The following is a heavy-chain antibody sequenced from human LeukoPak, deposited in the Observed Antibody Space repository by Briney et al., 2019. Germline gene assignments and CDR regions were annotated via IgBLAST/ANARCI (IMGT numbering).Heavy chain of an antibody. J-gene: IGHJ4*02. CDR1: GFTFSDHA. V-gene: IGHV3-23*01. Sequence: PGGSLRLSCAASGFTFSDHAMSWVRQAPGKGLEWVPAIRGTGTTTFYAASVKGRFTISRDNSKNTADLQMNSLRAEDTAVYYCAKVSWLGTLPSYHFDSWGQGTQVTVSS. CDR3: AKVSWLGTLPSYHFDS. D-gene: IGHD6-19*01. CDR2: IRGTGTTT.